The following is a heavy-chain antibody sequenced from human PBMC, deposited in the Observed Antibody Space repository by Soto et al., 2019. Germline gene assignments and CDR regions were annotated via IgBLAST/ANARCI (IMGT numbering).Heavy chain of an antibody. Sequence: QVQLQESGPGLVKPSGTLSLTCAVSGGSISSSNWWSWVRQPPGKGLEWIGGIYHSGSTNYNPSLNSRVTISVDKSKNQFSLKLSSVTAADTAVYYCATVSGSYYYGMDVWGEGTTVTVSS. CDR3: ATVSGSYYYGMDV. D-gene: IGHD1-26*01. CDR2: IYHSGST. V-gene: IGHV4-4*02. CDR1: GGSISSSNW. J-gene: IGHJ6*04.